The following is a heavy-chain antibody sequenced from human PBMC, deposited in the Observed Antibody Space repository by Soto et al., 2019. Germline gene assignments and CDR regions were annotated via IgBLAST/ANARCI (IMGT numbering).Heavy chain of an antibody. V-gene: IGHV3-74*01. D-gene: IGHD1-26*01. CDR1: RFTFSNYW. Sequence: EVQLVESGGGLVQPGGSLRLSCAGSRFTFSNYWMHWVRQAPGKGLVWVSRINSDGSSTSYADSVKGQFTISRDNAKNTLDLQMNSLRAEDTAVYYCAKGGARVLDYWGQGTLVTVSS. CDR3: AKGGARVLDY. J-gene: IGHJ4*02. CDR2: INSDGSST.